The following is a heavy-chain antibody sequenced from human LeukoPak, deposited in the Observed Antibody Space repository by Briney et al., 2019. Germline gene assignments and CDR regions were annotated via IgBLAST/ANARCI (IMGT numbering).Heavy chain of an antibody. CDR3: ARLVTTVTTFEASDGMDV. V-gene: IGHV4-31*03. CDR2: IYYSGST. CDR1: GGSISSGGYY. Sequence: SETLSLTCTVSGGSISSGGYYWSWIRQHPGKGLEWIGYIYYSGSTYYNPSLKSRVTISVDTSKNQFSLKPSSVTAADTAVYYCARLVTTVTTFEASDGMDVWGQGTTVTVSS. J-gene: IGHJ6*02. D-gene: IGHD4-17*01.